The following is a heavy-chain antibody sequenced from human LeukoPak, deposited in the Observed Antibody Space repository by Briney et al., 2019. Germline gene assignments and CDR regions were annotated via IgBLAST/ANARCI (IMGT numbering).Heavy chain of an antibody. Sequence: GGTLRLSCAASGFTLGNYGMTWVRQAPEKGLEWVSSVSISGENTYYADSVKGRFTISRDNSKDTLYLLMSSLRADDTAVYYCTTAPYIWGTHGTDYWGQGTLVTVSS. J-gene: IGHJ4*02. V-gene: IGHV3-23*05. CDR3: TTAPYIWGTHGTDY. CDR1: GFTLGNYG. D-gene: IGHD3-16*01. CDR2: VSISGENT.